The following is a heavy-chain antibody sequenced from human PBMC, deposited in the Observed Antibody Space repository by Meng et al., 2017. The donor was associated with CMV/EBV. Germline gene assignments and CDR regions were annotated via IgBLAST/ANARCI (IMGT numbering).Heavy chain of an antibody. CDR2: IYYSGST. CDR1: ISSSSYY. Sequence: ISSSSYYWGWVRQPPGKGLEWIGSIYYSGSTYYNPSLKSRVTISVDTSKNQFSLKLSSVTAADTAVYYCAVYCSSTSCYVEGGGFDPWGQGTLVTVSS. V-gene: IGHV4-39*07. D-gene: IGHD2-2*01. CDR3: AVYCSSTSCYVEGGGFDP. J-gene: IGHJ5*02.